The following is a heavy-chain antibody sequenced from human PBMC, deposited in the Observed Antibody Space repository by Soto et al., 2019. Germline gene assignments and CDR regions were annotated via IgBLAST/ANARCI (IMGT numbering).Heavy chain of an antibody. J-gene: IGHJ4*02. CDR1: GFSFSNYA. V-gene: IGHV3-23*01. Sequence: EVRLLESGGGLVQPGGSLRLSCVASGFSFSNYAMSWVRQAPGEGLEWVSGISGSGRSTYYAASVKGRCSISRDNSKNTLYLQMNSLRAEDTAVYYCAQDRAVSTYLFDYWGQGTLVTVSS. CDR3: AQDRAVSTYLFDY. D-gene: IGHD4-17*01. CDR2: ISGSGRST.